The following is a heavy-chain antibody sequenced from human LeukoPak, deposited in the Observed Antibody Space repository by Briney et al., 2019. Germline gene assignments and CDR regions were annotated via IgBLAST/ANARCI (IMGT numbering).Heavy chain of an antibody. Sequence: GGSLRLSCAASGFTFSSYGMSWVRQAPGKGLEWVSAISGSGGSTYYADSVKGRFTISRDNSKNTLYLQMNSLRAEDTAVYYCAKMKDSSGWTDAFDIWGQGTMVTVSS. J-gene: IGHJ3*02. CDR3: AKMKDSSGWTDAFDI. CDR2: ISGSGGST. D-gene: IGHD6-19*01. CDR1: GFTFSSYG. V-gene: IGHV3-23*01.